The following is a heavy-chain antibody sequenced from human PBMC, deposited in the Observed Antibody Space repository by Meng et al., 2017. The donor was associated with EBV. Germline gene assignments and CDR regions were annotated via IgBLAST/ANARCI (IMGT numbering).Heavy chain of an antibody. J-gene: IGHJ4*02. CDR3: VRDLWLRIGECV. CDR2: ITPVFGIA. CDR1: GANFNNCG. D-gene: IGHD5-12*01. Sequence: QVKLVHSGAEVKKPGSSVKFSCKGSGANFNNCGISWVRQAPGQGLEWMGDITPVFGIANYAESFQGRGTISADTSTRTAYMDLSSLRSDDTAVYYCVRDLWLRIGECVWGQGTLVTVSS. V-gene: IGHV1-69*17.